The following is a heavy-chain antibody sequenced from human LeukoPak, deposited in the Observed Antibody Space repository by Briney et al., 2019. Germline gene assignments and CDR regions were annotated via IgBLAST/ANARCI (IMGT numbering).Heavy chain of an antibody. CDR1: GYSISSGTY. CDR3: ARSDGYGLVGI. V-gene: IGHV4-38-2*02. Sequence: PSETLSLTCTVSGYSISSGTYWDWIRQPPGKGLEWIGTIYHSGSTYYNPSLKSRVTISVDTSKNQFSLKLSSVTAADTAVYYCARSDGYGLVGIWGQGTMVTVSS. J-gene: IGHJ3*02. CDR2: IYHSGST. D-gene: IGHD3-10*01.